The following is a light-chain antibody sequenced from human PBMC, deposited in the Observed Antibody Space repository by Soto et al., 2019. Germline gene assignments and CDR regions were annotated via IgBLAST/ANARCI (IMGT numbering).Light chain of an antibody. CDR3: QQYHQWPLS. CDR1: QSVSSK. V-gene: IGKV3-15*01. CDR2: GAY. Sequence: VMTQSPATLSMSPGERATLSCRASQSVSSKLAWYQQKPGQAPRLLIYGAYNRATGIPARFSGSGSGTEFTLTISSLQSEDFAVYYCQQYHQWPLSFGGGTKVEIK. J-gene: IGKJ4*01.